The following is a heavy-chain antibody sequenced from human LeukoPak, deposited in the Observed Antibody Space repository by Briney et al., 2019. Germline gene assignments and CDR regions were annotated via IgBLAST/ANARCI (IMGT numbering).Heavy chain of an antibody. CDR2: IYSGGST. Sequence: GGSLRLSCAASGFTFSSYAMSWVRQAPGKGLEWVSVIYSGGSTYYADSVKGRFTISRDNSKNTLYLQMNSLRAEDTAVYYCARAPVVGAYYYYYGMDVWGQGTTVTVSS. V-gene: IGHV3-66*01. CDR1: GFTFSSYA. CDR3: ARAPVVGAYYYYYGMDV. D-gene: IGHD1-26*01. J-gene: IGHJ6*02.